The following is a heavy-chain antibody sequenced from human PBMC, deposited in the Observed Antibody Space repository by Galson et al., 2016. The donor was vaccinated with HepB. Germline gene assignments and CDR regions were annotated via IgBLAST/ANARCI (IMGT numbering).Heavy chain of an antibody. CDR2: IVVGSGDT. J-gene: IGHJ4*02. D-gene: IGHD1-26*01. Sequence: SVKVSCKASGFTFTDSAVQWVRQARGQRLDWIGWIVVGSGDTNYAQKFHERVTITRDRSTSTTYMELSSLRSEDTAVYYCAAVWYGGRFDFDYWGQGTLVTVST. CDR3: AAVWYGGRFDFDY. CDR1: GFTFTDSA. V-gene: IGHV1-58*01.